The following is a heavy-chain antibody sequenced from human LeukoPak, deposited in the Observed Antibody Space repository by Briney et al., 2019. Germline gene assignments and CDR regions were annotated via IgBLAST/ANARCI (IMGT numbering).Heavy chain of an antibody. CDR2: INHSGST. J-gene: IGHJ5*02. D-gene: IGHD2-8*01. CDR3: ARGFRANGPKKNWFDP. Sequence: KPGGSLRLSCAASGFTFSSYAMSWIRQPPGKGLEWIGEINHSGSTNYNPSLKSRVTISVDTSKNQFSLKLSSVTAADTAVYYCARGFRANGPKKNWFDPWGQGTLVTVSS. V-gene: IGHV4-34*01. CDR1: GFTFSSYA.